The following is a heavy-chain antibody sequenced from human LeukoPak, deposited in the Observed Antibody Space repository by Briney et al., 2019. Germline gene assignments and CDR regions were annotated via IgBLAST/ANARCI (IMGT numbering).Heavy chain of an antibody. D-gene: IGHD6-19*01. CDR2: ISWDGGST. V-gene: IGHV3-43D*03. Sequence: GGSPRLSCAASGFTFDDYAMHWVRQAPGKGLEWVSLISWDGGSTYYADSVKGRFTISRDNSKNSLYLQMNSLRAEDTALYYCAKDIAAVAGTTSNFQHWGQGTLVTVSS. CDR3: AKDIAAVAGTTSNFQH. J-gene: IGHJ1*01. CDR1: GFTFDDYA.